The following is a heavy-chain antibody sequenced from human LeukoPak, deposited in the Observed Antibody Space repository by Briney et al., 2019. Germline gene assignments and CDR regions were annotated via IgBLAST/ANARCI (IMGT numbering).Heavy chain of an antibody. CDR3: ARHTTMAHFDY. D-gene: IGHD5-18*01. CDR1: GDSISSYY. CDR2: IYYSGST. V-gene: IGHV4-59*08. J-gene: IGHJ4*02. Sequence: SETLSLTCNVSGDSISSYYWSWIRQPPGHGLEWIGHIYYSGSTNYNPSLKSRVTISVNTSKSHFSLKLISVTAADTAFYYCARHTTMAHFDYWGQGTLVTVSS.